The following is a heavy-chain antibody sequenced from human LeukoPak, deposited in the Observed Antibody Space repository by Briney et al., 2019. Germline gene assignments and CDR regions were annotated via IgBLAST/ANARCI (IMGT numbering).Heavy chain of an antibody. V-gene: IGHV1-24*01. CDR1: GYTFTGYY. CDR2: FDLEEGET. CDR3: ATKERFLEWLLSSPFDY. J-gene: IGHJ4*02. Sequence: ASVKVSCKASGYTFTGYYMHWVRQAPGKGLEWMGGFDLEEGETIYAQKFQGRVTMTEDTSTDTAYMELSSLRSEDTAVYYCATKERFLEWLLSSPFDYWGQGTLVTVS. D-gene: IGHD3-3*01.